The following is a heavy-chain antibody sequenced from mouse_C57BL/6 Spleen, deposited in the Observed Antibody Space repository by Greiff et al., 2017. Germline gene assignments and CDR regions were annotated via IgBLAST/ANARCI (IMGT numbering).Heavy chain of an antibody. Sequence: VKLMESGPGLVAPSQSLSITCTVSGFSLTSYAISWVRQPPGKGLEWLGVIWTGGGTNYNSALKSRLSISKDNSKSPVFLKMNSLQTDDTARYYCARTGDYDGRSWFAYWGQGTLVTVSA. CDR3: ARTGDYDGRSWFAY. D-gene: IGHD2-4*01. V-gene: IGHV2-9-1*01. CDR1: GFSLTSYA. J-gene: IGHJ3*01. CDR2: IWTGGGT.